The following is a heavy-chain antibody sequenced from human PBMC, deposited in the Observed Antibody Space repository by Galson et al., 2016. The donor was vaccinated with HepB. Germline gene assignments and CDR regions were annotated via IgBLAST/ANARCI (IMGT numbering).Heavy chain of an antibody. J-gene: IGHJ4*02. V-gene: IGHV3-53*01. Sequence: SLRLSCAASGFTVSDNYVSWVRQPPGKGLEWVSGIYASGRTFYADSVKGRFTIDNSKNTLFLQMNSLRVEHTAVEYCVGSHYRSSSDYWGQGSLVTVSS. CDR2: IYASGRT. CDR3: VGSHYRSSSDY. D-gene: IGHD1-26*01. CDR1: GFTVSDNY.